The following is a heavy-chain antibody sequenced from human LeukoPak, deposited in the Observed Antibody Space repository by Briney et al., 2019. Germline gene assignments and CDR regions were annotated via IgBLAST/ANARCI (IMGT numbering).Heavy chain of an antibody. CDR3: ARVITVYNDYDEVAESFQH. D-gene: IGHD4-17*01. V-gene: IGHV3-7*01. CDR1: GFTSSSYW. Sequence: GGSLRVSCVASGFTSSSYWMSWVRQAPGEGLEWVANIKQDGSEKYYVDSMEGRFTISRDNAKNSLYLQMNSLRAEDTAVYFCARVITVYNDYDEVAESFQHWGQGTLVTVSS. J-gene: IGHJ1*01. CDR2: IKQDGSEK.